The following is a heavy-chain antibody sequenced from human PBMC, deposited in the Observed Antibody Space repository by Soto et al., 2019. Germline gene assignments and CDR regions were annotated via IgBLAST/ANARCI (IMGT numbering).Heavy chain of an antibody. D-gene: IGHD1-7*01. CDR3: ARGATGTTYHYYYMVG. CDR2: INHSGST. V-gene: IGHV4-34*01. Sequence: SETLSLTCAVYGGSFSGYYWSWIRQPPGKGLEWIGEINHSGSTNYNPSLKSRVTISVDTSKNQFSLKLSSVTAADTAVYYCARGATGTTYHYYYMVGWGKGTTVNVSS. CDR1: GGSFSGYY. J-gene: IGHJ6*03.